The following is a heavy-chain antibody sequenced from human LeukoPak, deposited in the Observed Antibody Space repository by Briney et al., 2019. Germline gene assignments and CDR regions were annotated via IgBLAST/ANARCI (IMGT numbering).Heavy chain of an antibody. J-gene: IGHJ4*02. CDR3: AKDLLGYCSSTSCQSSYFDY. Sequence: GGSLRLSCAASGFTFSSYAMSWVRQTPGKGLEWVSAISGSGGSTYYADSVKGRFTISRDNSKNTLYLQMNSLRSEDTAVYYCAKDLLGYCSSTSCQSSYFDYWGQGTLVTVSS. D-gene: IGHD2-2*01. CDR1: GFTFSSYA. V-gene: IGHV3-23*01. CDR2: ISGSGGST.